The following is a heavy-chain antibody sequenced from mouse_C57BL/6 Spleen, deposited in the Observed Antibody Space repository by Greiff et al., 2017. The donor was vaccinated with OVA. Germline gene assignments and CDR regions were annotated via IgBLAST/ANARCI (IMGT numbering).Heavy chain of an antibody. Sequence: VQLQQSGAELVKPGASVKLSCKASGYTFTSYWMQWVKQRPGQGLEWIGGIDPSGSYTNYNQKFKGKATLTVDTSSSPAYMQLSSLTSDDSAVYYCARRHYYGSTRDFDYWGQGTTLTVSS. D-gene: IGHD1-1*01. CDR2: IDPSGSYT. J-gene: IGHJ2*01. CDR3: ARRHYYGSTRDFDY. CDR1: GYTFTSYW. V-gene: IGHV1-50*01.